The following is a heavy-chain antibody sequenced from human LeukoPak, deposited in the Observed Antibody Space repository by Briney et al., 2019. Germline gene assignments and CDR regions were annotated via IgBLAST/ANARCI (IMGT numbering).Heavy chain of an antibody. D-gene: IGHD6-13*01. CDR2: IWYDGSNK. Sequence: GGSLRLSCEASGFTFSSYWMSWVRQAPGKGLEWVAVIWYDGSNKYYADSVKGRFTISRDNSKNTLYLQMNSLRAEDTAVYYCARDSRRYSSSWYNWFDPWGQGTLVTVSS. CDR1: GFTFSSYW. CDR3: ARDSRRYSSSWYNWFDP. V-gene: IGHV3-33*08. J-gene: IGHJ5*02.